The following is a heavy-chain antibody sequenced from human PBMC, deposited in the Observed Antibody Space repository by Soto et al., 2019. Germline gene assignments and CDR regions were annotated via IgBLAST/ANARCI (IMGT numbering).Heavy chain of an antibody. D-gene: IGHD3-16*01. J-gene: IGHJ6*02. CDR2: IIPIFGTA. V-gene: IGHV1-69*01. Sequence: QVQLVQSGAEVKKPGSSVKVSCKASGGTFSSYAISWVRQAPGQGLEWMGGIIPIFGTANYAQKFQGRVTITADESTSTAYMELSSLRSEDTAVYYCAAALLTLGPSATDYYYYGMDVWGQGTTVTVSS. CDR3: AAALLTLGPSATDYYYYGMDV. CDR1: GGTFSSYA.